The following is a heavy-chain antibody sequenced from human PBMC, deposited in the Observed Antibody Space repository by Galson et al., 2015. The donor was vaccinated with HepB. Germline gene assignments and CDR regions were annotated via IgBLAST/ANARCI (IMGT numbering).Heavy chain of an antibody. CDR1: GFTFSNYW. CDR3: VRRHVSGGYFDY. V-gene: IGHV3-74*01. CDR2: ISGDGRST. J-gene: IGHJ4*02. Sequence: SLRLSCAASGFTFSNYWMHWVRQAPEKGLVCVARISGDGRSTNYADSVKGRFTIFRDNAKNTLYLEMNSLRDEDTAVYYCVRRHVSGGYFDYWGQGTLVTVSS. D-gene: IGHD3-10*02.